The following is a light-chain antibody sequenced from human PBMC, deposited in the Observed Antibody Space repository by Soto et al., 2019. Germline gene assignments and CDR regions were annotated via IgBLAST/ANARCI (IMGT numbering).Light chain of an antibody. CDR1: SGHSSYA. J-gene: IGLJ3*02. Sequence: QSVLTQSPSASASLGASVKLTCTLSSGHSSYAIAWHQQQPEKGPRYLMKLNSDGSHSKGDGIPDRFSGSSSGAERYLTISSLQSEDEADYYCQTWCTGSWVFGGGTKVTVL. CDR2: LNSDGSH. CDR3: QTWCTGSWV. V-gene: IGLV4-69*01.